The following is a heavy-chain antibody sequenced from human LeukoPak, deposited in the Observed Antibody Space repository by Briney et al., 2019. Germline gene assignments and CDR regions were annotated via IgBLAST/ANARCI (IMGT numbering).Heavy chain of an antibody. CDR2: IFHSANT. J-gene: IGHJ4*02. Sequence: SETLSLTCTVSGYSISSGYYWGWIRPPPGKGLEWIGSIFHSANTYYNPSLKSRVTISGDTSKNQFSLKMSSVTAADTAVYYCARLFSSWYAGFDYWGQGTLVTVSS. CDR3: ARLFSSWYAGFDY. D-gene: IGHD6-13*01. CDR1: GYSISSGYY. V-gene: IGHV4-38-2*02.